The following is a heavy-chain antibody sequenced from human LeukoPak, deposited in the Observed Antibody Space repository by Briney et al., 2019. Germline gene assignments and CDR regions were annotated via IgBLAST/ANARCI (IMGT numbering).Heavy chain of an antibody. Sequence: GGSLRLSCAASGFTFSSYSMNWVRQAPGKGPEWVSSISSSSSYIYYADSVKGRFTISRDNAKNSLYLQMNSLRAEDTAVYYCARSISGSYSYFDYWGQGTLVTVSS. CDR3: ARSISGSYSYFDY. CDR1: GFTFSSYS. CDR2: ISSSSSYI. D-gene: IGHD1-26*01. V-gene: IGHV3-21*01. J-gene: IGHJ4*02.